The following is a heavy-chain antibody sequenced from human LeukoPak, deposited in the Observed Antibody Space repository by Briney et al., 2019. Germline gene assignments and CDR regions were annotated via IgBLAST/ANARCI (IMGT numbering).Heavy chain of an antibody. V-gene: IGHV1-18*01. CDR1: GYTFTSYG. Sequence: GASVKVSCKASGYTFTSYGISWVRQAPGQGLEWMGWISAYNGNTNYAQKLQGRVTMTTDTSTSTAYMELRSLRSEDTAVYYCASGYSNYDWYLDLWRRGTLVTVSS. J-gene: IGHJ2*01. D-gene: IGHD4-11*01. CDR2: ISAYNGNT. CDR3: ASGYSNYDWYLDL.